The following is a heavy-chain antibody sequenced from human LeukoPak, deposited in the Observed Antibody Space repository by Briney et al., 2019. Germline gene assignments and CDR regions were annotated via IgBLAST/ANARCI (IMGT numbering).Heavy chain of an antibody. D-gene: IGHD1-26*01. CDR1: GFTFSSYS. V-gene: IGHV3-48*04. CDR2: ISSSSSTI. Sequence: GGSLRLSCAASGFTFSSYSMNWVRQAPGKGLEWVSYISSSSSTIYYADSVKGRFTISRDNAKNSLYLQMNSLRAEDTAVYYCARGWELLGYYYGMDVWGQGTTVTVSS. CDR3: ARGWELLGYYYGMDV. J-gene: IGHJ6*02.